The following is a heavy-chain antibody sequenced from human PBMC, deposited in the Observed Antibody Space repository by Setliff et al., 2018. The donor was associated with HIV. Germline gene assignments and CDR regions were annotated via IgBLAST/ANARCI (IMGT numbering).Heavy chain of an antibody. V-gene: IGHV1-18*01. Sequence: ASVKVSCKASGYTFTSYGISWVRQAPGQGLEWMGWISAYNGNTNYAQKLQGRVTMTTDTSTSTAYMELRSLRSDDTAVYYCARETNSGYSSGWYEGRVYYFDYWGQGTLVTVSS. CDR3: ARETNSGYSSGWYEGRVYYFDY. CDR2: ISAYNGNT. D-gene: IGHD6-19*01. CDR1: GYTFTSYG. J-gene: IGHJ4*02.